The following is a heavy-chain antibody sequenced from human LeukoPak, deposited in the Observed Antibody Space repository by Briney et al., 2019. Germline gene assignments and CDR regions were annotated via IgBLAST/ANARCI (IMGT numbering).Heavy chain of an antibody. CDR1: GFTFNSYW. D-gene: IGHD6-13*01. V-gene: IGHV3-7*01. CDR2: IKQDGSEK. CDR3: ARDRSSWYSGWFDP. J-gene: IGHJ5*02. Sequence: GGSLRLSCAASGFTFNSYWMSWVRQAPGKGLEWVANIKQDGSEKYYMDAVKGRFTISRDNAKNSLYLQMNSLRAEDTAVYYCARDRSSWYSGWFDPWGQGTLVTVSS.